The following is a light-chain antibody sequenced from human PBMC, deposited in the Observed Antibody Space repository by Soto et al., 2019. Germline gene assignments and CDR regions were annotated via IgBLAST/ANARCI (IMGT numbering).Light chain of an antibody. V-gene: IGKV3-15*01. CDR2: GAS. CDR3: QQYSNWPRT. CDR1: QSISNN. J-gene: IGKJ1*01. Sequence: EIVMTQSPATLSVSPGERATLSCRAGQSISNNLAWYQQKPGQAPRLLIYGASTRATGIPARFTGSGSGTEFTLTISILQSEEFAVYYCQQYSNWPRTFGQGTKV.